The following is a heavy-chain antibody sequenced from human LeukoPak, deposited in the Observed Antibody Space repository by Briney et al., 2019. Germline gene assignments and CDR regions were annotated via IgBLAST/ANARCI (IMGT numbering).Heavy chain of an antibody. V-gene: IGHV3-64D*06. CDR3: VKACSSEYYFDY. CDR2: ISSNGDST. D-gene: IGHD6-25*01. CDR1: GFTFSSYA. Sequence: GGSLKLSCSASGFTFSSYAMHWVRQAPGKGLEYVSGISSNGDSTYYADSMKGRFTISRDNSKNTPYLQMSRLKTEDTAVYYCVKACSSEYYFDYWGQGTLVTVSS. J-gene: IGHJ4*02.